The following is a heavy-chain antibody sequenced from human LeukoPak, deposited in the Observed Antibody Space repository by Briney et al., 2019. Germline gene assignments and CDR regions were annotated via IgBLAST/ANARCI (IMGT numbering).Heavy chain of an antibody. V-gene: IGHV4-31*03. J-gene: IGHJ4*02. CDR3: ARDPRPFGCSSDACPRYYFDN. CDR2: IYYSGST. CDR1: GGSISSGGYY. D-gene: IGHD2-2*01. Sequence: SETLSLTCTVSGGSISSGGYYWSWIRQHPGKGLEWIGYIYYSGSTYYNPSLKSRVTISVDTSKNQFSLKLSSVTAADTAVYYCARDPRPFGCSSDACPRYYFDNWGQGTLVTVSS.